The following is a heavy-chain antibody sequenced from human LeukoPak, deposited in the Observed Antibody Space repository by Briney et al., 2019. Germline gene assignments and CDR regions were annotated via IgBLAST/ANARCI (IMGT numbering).Heavy chain of an antibody. J-gene: IGHJ4*02. CDR1: GASISSGNFY. Sequence: SETLSLTCTVSGASISSGNFYWGWIRQPAGKGLEWIGRISSSGSTNYNPSLKSRVTISVDTSKNQFSLKLSSVTAADTAVYYCARDSSSSDYVFDYWGQGTLVTVSS. CDR2: ISSSGST. D-gene: IGHD6-6*01. V-gene: IGHV4-61*02. CDR3: ARDSSSSDYVFDY.